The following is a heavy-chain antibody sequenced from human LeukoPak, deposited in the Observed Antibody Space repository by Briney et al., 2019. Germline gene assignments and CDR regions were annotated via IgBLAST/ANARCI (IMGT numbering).Heavy chain of an antibody. CDR1: GYSFTSYW. CDR2: IYPGDSDT. J-gene: IGHJ3*02. V-gene: IGHV5-51*01. D-gene: IGHD4-23*01. Sequence: GESLKISCKGSGYSFTSYWIGWVRQMPGKGLEWMGIIYPGDSDTRYSPSLQGQVTISADKSISTAYLQWSSLKASDTAMYYCATTRTGGGNSGDDFDIWGQGTMVTVSS. CDR3: ATTRTGGGNSGDDFDI.